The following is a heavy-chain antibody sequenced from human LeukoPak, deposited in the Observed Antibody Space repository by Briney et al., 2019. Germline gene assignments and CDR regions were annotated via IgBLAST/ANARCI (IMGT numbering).Heavy chain of an antibody. CDR1: GYTFTDPY. CDR2: INPKTGGT. Sequence: ASVKVSCKAPGYTFTDPYIQSVRQAPGRGLECMGWINPKTGGTNNVQKFQGRVTMTADTSISTVYMELTGLKSDDTAVYYCAKLSTTWGPGTLVIVSS. J-gene: IGHJ4*02. CDR3: AKLSTT. V-gene: IGHV1-2*02. D-gene: IGHD2/OR15-2a*01.